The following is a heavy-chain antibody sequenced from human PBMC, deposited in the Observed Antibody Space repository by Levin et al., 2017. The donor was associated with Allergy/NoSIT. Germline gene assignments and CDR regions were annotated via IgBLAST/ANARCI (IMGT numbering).Heavy chain of an antibody. J-gene: IGHJ4*02. CDR3: ARDVRGSRYFDWLSYLPNDY. CDR2: IWYDGSNK. D-gene: IGHD3-9*01. V-gene: IGHV3-33*01. CDR1: GFTFSSYG. Sequence: PGGSLRLSCAASGFTFSSYGMHWVRQAPGKGLEWVAVIWYDGSNKYYADSVKGRFTISRDNSKNTLYLQMNSLRAEDTAVYYCARDVRGSRYFDWLSYLPNDYWGQGTLVTVSS.